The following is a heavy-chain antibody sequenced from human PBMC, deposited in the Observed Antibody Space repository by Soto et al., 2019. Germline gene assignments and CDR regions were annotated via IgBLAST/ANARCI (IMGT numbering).Heavy chain of an antibody. CDR3: ARHQYTGPAATGRFDP. Sequence: QLQLQESGPGLVKPSETLSLTCTVSGGSLSSSSYYWCWIRHPPGKGLELIGNIFYSGNTYYNPWLKSRVTISVDTSKNQFSRTLSSVTAAHTAVYYCARHQYTGPAATGRFDPWGQGTRVNVSS. CDR2: IFYSGNT. V-gene: IGHV4-39*01. CDR1: GGSLSSSSYY. D-gene: IGHD2-15*01. J-gene: IGHJ5*02.